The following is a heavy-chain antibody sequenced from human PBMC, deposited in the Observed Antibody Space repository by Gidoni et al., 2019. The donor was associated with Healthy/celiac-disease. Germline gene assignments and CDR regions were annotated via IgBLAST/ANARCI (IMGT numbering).Heavy chain of an antibody. CDR2: IYYSGST. V-gene: IGHV4-39*01. D-gene: IGHD3-10*01. CDR1: GCSISSSSYY. Sequence: QLQLQESGPGLVKPSETLSLTCTVSGCSISSSSYYWGWIRQPPGKGLEWIGSIYYSGSTYYNPSLKSRVTISVDTSKNQFSLKLSSVTAADTAVYYCARRWTIWFGEPNYYYGMDVWGQGTTVTVSS. CDR3: ARRWTIWFGEPNYYYGMDV. J-gene: IGHJ6*02.